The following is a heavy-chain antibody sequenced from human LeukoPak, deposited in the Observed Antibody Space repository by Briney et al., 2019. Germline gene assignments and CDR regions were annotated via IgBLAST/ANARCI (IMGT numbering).Heavy chain of an antibody. V-gene: IGHV3-21*01. CDR1: GFTFRSYS. D-gene: IGHD5-12*01. CDR3: ARDRERGYSGYDFPHYYYYGMDV. J-gene: IGHJ6*02. Sequence: PGGSLRLSCAASGFTFRSYSMNWVRQAPGKGLEWVSSISSSSSYIYYADSVKGRFTISRDNAKNSLYLQMNSLRAEDTAVYYCARDRERGYSGYDFPHYYYYGMDVWGQGTTVTVSS. CDR2: ISSSSSYI.